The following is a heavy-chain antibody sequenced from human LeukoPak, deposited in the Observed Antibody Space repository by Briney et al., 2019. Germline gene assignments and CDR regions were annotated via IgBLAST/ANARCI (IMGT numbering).Heavy chain of an antibody. CDR1: GYIFTNNW. V-gene: IGHV5-51*01. Sequence: GEALEISCKGSGYIFTNNWSGWGRQMPGKGVEGMGIIYPGDSDTRYSPSFQGQVTISADKSINTAYLQWSSLKASDTAMYYCARRGYCSVTTCRGAFDIWGQGTMVTVSS. D-gene: IGHD2-2*01. CDR2: IYPGDSDT. CDR3: ARRGYCSVTTCRGAFDI. J-gene: IGHJ3*02.